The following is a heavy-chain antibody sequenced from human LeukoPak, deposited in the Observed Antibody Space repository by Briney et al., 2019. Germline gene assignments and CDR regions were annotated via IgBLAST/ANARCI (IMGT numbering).Heavy chain of an antibody. CDR1: GFTFSSYA. Sequence: GGSLRLSCAASGFTFSSYAMSWVRQAPGKGPEWVSGLSDSGGTTYYADSVKGRFTISRDNSKNILYLQMNSLRAEDTAIYYCAKGRNRRIPSNFDYWGQGILVTVSS. CDR2: LSDSGGTT. CDR3: AKGRNRRIPSNFDY. J-gene: IGHJ4*02. D-gene: IGHD1-14*01. V-gene: IGHV3-23*01.